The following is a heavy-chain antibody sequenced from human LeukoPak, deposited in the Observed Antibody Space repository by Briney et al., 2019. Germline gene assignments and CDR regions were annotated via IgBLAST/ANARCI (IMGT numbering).Heavy chain of an antibody. CDR1: GFPFNTYA. D-gene: IGHD3-22*01. V-gene: IGHV3-30*16. CDR2: ISYDGRSK. J-gene: IGHJ4*02. Sequence: PGGSLRLSCTASGFPFNTYAMYWVRQGPGKGLEWVAVISYDGRSKYYADSVKVRFTISRDNSKNSLYLQMNSLRVDDTAMYYCVRFPPPHPFFDSSGYYYLEYWGQGSLVTVSS. CDR3: VRFPPPHPFFDSSGYYYLEY.